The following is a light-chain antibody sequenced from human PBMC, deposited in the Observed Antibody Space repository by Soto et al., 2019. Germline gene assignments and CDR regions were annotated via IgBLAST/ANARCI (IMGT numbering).Light chain of an antibody. CDR2: EGS. CDR1: RSDVGSYNL. CDR3: CSYAGSSTFVV. V-gene: IGLV2-23*01. Sequence: QSALTQPASVSGSPGQSITISCTGTRSDVGSYNLVSWYQQHPGKAPKLMIYEGSNRPSGVSNRFSGSKSGNTASLTISGLQAEDEAEYYCCSYAGSSTFVVFGGGTKLTVL. J-gene: IGLJ2*01.